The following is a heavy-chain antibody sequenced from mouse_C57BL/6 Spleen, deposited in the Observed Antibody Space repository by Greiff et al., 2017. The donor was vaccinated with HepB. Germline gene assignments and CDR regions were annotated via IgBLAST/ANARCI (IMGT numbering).Heavy chain of an antibody. D-gene: IGHD1-1*01. CDR2: ISNGGGST. CDR3: ARLYYYGSSYSWFAY. CDR1: GFTFSDYY. J-gene: IGHJ3*01. V-gene: IGHV5-12*01. Sequence: EVKLVESGGGLVQPGGSLKLSCAASGFTFSDYYMYWVRQTPEKRLEWVAYISNGGGSTYYPDTVKGRFTISRDNAKNTLYLQMSRLKSEDTAMYYCARLYYYGSSYSWFAYWGQGTLVTVSA.